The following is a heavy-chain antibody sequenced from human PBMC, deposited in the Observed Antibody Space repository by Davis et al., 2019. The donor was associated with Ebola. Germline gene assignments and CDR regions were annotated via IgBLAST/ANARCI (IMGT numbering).Heavy chain of an antibody. CDR3: ARVRGDTVWCYYYGMDV. J-gene: IGHJ6*04. Sequence: PGGSLRLSCAASGFTFSSYGMHWVRQAPGKGLEWVAVISYDGSNKYYADSVKGRFTISRDNSKNTLYLQMNSLRAEDTAVYYCARVRGDTVWCYYYGMDVWGKGTTVTVSS. CDR1: GFTFSSYG. CDR2: ISYDGSNK. D-gene: IGHD5-18*01. V-gene: IGHV3-30*03.